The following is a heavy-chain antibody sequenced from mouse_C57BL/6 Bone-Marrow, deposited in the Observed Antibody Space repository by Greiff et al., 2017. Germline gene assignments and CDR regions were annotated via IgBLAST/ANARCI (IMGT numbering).Heavy chain of an antibody. V-gene: IGHV14-3*01. CDR2: IDPANGNT. CDR1: GFHIKNTY. J-gene: IGHJ1*03. D-gene: IGHD4-1*01. CDR3: ARLGWYFDV. Sequence: VKLQESVAELVRPGASVKLSCTASGFHIKNTYMHWVKQRPEQGLAWIGRIDPANGNTKYAPKFQGKATIPADTSSNTAYLQLSSLTSEDTAIYYCARLGWYFDVWGTGTTVTVSS.